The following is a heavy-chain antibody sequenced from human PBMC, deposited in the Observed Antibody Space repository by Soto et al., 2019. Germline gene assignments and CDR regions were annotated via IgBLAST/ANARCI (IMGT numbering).Heavy chain of an antibody. CDR1: GFTFSSYA. D-gene: IGHD2-21*02. Sequence: QVQLVESGGGVVQPGRSLRLSCAASGFTFSSYAMHWVRQAPGKGLEWVAVISYDGINKYYADSVKGRFTISRDNSKNTLYLQMNSLRGEDTAVYYCARDHSGPYCGGDCYSDYWGQGTLFTVSS. CDR3: ARDHSGPYCGGDCYSDY. CDR2: ISYDGINK. V-gene: IGHV3-30-3*01. J-gene: IGHJ4*02.